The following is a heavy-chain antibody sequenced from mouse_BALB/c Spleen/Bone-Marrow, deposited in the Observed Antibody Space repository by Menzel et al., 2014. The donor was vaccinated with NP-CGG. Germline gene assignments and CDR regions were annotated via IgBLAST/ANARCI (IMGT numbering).Heavy chain of an antibody. V-gene: IGHV4-1*02. J-gene: IGHJ3*01. D-gene: IGHD1-1*01. Sequence: DVQLVESGGGLVQPGGSLKLSCAASGFDFSRYWMSWVRQAPGKGLEWIGEINPDSSTINYTPSLKDKFIISRDNAKDTLYLQMSKVRSEDTALYYCARLYYYGQFAYWGQGTLVTVSA. CDR1: GFDFSRYW. CDR2: INPDSSTI. CDR3: ARLYYYGQFAY.